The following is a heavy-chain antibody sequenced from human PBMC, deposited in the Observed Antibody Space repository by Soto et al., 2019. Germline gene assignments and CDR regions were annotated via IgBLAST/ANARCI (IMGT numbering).Heavy chain of an antibody. CDR1: GYSFAGYW. CDR2: IDPSDSYT. Sequence: PGESLKISCKGSGYSFAGYWVSWVRQMPGKGLEWMGRIDPSDSYTNYSPSFQGHVTISADKSISTAYLQWSSLKASDTAMYYCARGREYFERDYWGQGTLVTVSS. J-gene: IGHJ4*02. CDR3: ARGREYFERDY. D-gene: IGHD3-9*01. V-gene: IGHV5-10-1*01.